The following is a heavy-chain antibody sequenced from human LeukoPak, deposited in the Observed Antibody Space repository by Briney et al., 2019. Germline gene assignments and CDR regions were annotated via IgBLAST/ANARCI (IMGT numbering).Heavy chain of an antibody. CDR3: ARARVLTGYCTNGVCRYYFDY. V-gene: IGHV4-61*05. CDR2: IYYSGST. J-gene: IGHJ4*02. D-gene: IGHD2-8*01. CDR1: GGSISSTSYY. Sequence: SETLSLTCTVSGGSISSTSYYWGWIRQPPGKGLEWIGYIYYSGSTNYNPSLKSRVTISVDTSKNQFSLKLSSVTAADTAVYYCARARVLTGYCTNGVCRYYFDYWGQGTLVTVSS.